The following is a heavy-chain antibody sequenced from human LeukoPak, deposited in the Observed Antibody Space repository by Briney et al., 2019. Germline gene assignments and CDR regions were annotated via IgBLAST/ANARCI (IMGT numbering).Heavy chain of an antibody. Sequence: SETLSLTCAVYGESFSGYFWSWIRQPPGKGLEWIGEINHSGYTNYNPSLKSRVTISVDTSKKQFSLKLNSVTAADTAVYYCARIWPDLWGRGTLVTVSS. CDR3: ARIWPDL. V-gene: IGHV4-34*01. J-gene: IGHJ2*01. CDR1: GESFSGYF. D-gene: IGHD3-10*01. CDR2: INHSGYT.